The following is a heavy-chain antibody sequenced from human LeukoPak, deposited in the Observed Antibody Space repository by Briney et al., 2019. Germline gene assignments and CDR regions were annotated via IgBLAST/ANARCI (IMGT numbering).Heavy chain of an antibody. CDR2: IYYSGST. CDR1: GGSISSYY. Sequence: SETLSLTCTVSGGSISSYYWSWIRQPPGKGLEWIGYIYYSGSTNYNPSLRSRVTISVDTSKNQFSLKLSSVTAADTAVYYCARVHYDILTGYYPSYYYYGMDVWGQGTTVTVSS. D-gene: IGHD3-9*01. J-gene: IGHJ6*02. CDR3: ARVHYDILTGYYPSYYYYGMDV. V-gene: IGHV4-59*01.